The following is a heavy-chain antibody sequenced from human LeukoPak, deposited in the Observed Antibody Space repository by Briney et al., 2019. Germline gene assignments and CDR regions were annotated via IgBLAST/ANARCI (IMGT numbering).Heavy chain of an antibody. J-gene: IGHJ4*02. D-gene: IGHD5-24*01. Sequence: GGSLRLSCAASGFNFEDYTMHWVRQTPGKGLEWVSLINWDGGSTYYADTVKGRFAISRDNAKNSLYLQMNSLRAEDTALYYCARAGKDGHNPGRAYFDYWGQGTLVTVSS. CDR1: GFNFEDYT. CDR2: INWDGGST. CDR3: ARAGKDGHNPGRAYFDY. V-gene: IGHV3-43*01.